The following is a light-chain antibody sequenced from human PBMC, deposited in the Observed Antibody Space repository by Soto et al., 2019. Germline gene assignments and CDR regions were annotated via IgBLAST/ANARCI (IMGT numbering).Light chain of an antibody. J-gene: IGKJ4*01. CDR1: QNIDNN. V-gene: IGKV3D-15*01. Sequence: EIVMTQSPATLSVSPGDRVTLSCRSSQNIDNNVAWYQQRPGQPPRLLIYGDSTRANGIPARFSGSGSGTEFTLTISSLQSEDFAVYCCQQYNNWTPLTFGGGTKVEIK. CDR2: GDS. CDR3: QQYNNWTPLT.